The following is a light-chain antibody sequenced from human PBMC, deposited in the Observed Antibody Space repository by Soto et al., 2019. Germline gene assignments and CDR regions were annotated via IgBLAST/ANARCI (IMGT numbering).Light chain of an antibody. CDR2: AAS. V-gene: IGKV1-39*01. Sequence: DIPSTLSAATLSASIGYRFTITCRASHSMSSWLAWYQQKPGEAPNLLISAASSLRSGVPSRFRGTGSGTDFTLTISSLQPEDSATYYCQQSYSSPITSGQGTRLEIK. CDR1: HSMSSW. J-gene: IGKJ5*01. CDR3: QQSYSSPIT.